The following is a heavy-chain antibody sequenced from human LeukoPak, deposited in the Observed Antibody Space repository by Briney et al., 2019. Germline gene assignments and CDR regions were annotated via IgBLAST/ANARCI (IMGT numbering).Heavy chain of an antibody. V-gene: IGHV4-38-2*02. Sequence: SETLSLTCTVSGYSISSGYYWGWIRQPPGKGLEWIASIYYSGSSYYNPSLKSRVTISVDTSKNQFSLKLSSVTAADTAVYYCAVRWIDGSNSNWYFDLWGRGTLVTVSS. J-gene: IGHJ2*01. CDR2: IYYSGSS. CDR1: GYSISSGYY. CDR3: AVRWIDGSNSNWYFDL. D-gene: IGHD5-24*01.